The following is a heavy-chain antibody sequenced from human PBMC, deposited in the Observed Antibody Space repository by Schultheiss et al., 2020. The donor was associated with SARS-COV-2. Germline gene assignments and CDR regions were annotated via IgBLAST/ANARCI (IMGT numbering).Heavy chain of an antibody. V-gene: IGHV3-30*04. CDR1: GFTFSSYE. Sequence: GESLKISCAASGFTFSSYEMNWVRQAPGKGLEWVAVISYDGSNKYYADSVKGRFTISRDNSKNTLYLQMNSLRAEDTAVYYCAREPPLSGYDFWSGYHTLYGMDVWGQGTTVTVSS. D-gene: IGHD3-3*01. CDR3: AREPPLSGYDFWSGYHTLYGMDV. CDR2: ISYDGSNK. J-gene: IGHJ6*02.